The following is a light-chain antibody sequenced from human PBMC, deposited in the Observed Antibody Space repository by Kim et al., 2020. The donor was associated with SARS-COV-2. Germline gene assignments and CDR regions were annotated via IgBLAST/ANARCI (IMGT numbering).Light chain of an antibody. J-gene: IGKJ1*01. CDR2: AVF. Sequence: ASVGDRVTLTCRASQSISTYLNWYQHKPGKAPKLLISAVFSLQSGVPSRFSGSGSGTDFTLTISSLQPEDFATYYCQQSYSTLWTFGQGTKVDIK. CDR3: QQSYSTLWT. CDR1: QSISTY. V-gene: IGKV1-39*01.